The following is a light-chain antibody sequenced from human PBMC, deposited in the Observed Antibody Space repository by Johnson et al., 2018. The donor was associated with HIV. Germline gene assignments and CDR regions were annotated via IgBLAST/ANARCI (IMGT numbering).Light chain of an antibody. CDR2: EDY. V-gene: IGLV1-51*02. Sequence: QFVLTQPPSVSAAPGQKVSISCSGSSSNIGNNYVSWYQQLPGAAPRLLIYEDYKRPSGIPDRFSGSKSGTSATLGITGLQAGEEADYYCGTGDSSLSTYVFGTGTKVTVL. J-gene: IGLJ1*01. CDR1: SSNIGNNY. CDR3: GTGDSSLSTYV.